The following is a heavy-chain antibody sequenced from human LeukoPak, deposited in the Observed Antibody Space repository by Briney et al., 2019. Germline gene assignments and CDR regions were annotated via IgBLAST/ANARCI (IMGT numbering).Heavy chain of an antibody. CDR1: GFTFSSYS. J-gene: IGHJ3*02. Sequence: GGSLRLSCAASGFTFSSYSMNWVRQAPGKGLEWVSSITSSSSYIYYADSVKGRFTISRDNAKNSLYLQMNSLRAEDTAVYYCARHKDELTLSTDAGAFDIWGQGTMVTVSS. CDR2: ITSSSSYI. CDR3: ARHKDELTLSTDAGAFDI. V-gene: IGHV3-21*01. D-gene: IGHD1-26*01.